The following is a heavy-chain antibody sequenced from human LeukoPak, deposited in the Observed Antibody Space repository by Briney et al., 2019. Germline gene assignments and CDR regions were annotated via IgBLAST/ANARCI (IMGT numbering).Heavy chain of an antibody. D-gene: IGHD3-9*01. V-gene: IGHV3-48*01. CDR3: VRDKDWAFDY. CDR1: GFPLSSYR. CDR2: ITIDLTII. Sequence: GGSLTLSCAASGFPLSSYRLNWDPQAPGKGLEWNSHITIDLTIIEYADSVKGRFTISRDKAKNSLYLQMNSLRAEDTAVYYCVRDKDWAFDYWGQGTLITVSS. J-gene: IGHJ4*02.